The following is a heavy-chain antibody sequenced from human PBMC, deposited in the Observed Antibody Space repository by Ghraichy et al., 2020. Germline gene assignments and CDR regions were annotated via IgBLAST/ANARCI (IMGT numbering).Heavy chain of an antibody. Sequence: GGSLRLSCAASGFTFSNYAMSWVRQAPGKGLEWISAISGGGLNTDYADSVKGRFTISRDNSKNTLYLQMTSLRAGDTAVYYCAKGGPYYDVLPGYLYFFDYWGQGTLVTVSS. CDR3: AKGGPYYDVLPGYLYFFDY. V-gene: IGHV3-23*01. CDR2: ISGGGLNT. J-gene: IGHJ4*02. D-gene: IGHD3-9*01. CDR1: GFTFSNYA.